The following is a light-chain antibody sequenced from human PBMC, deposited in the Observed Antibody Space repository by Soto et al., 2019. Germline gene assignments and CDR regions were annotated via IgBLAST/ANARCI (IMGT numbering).Light chain of an antibody. Sequence: EIVLTQSPGTLSLSPGERATLSCRASQSVSSSYLAWYQQKPGQAPRLLIYGASSRATGIPDRCSGSGSGTDFTLTISGLEPEDFAVYYCQQYGSLWTFGQGTKVEIK. J-gene: IGKJ1*01. CDR1: QSVSSSY. V-gene: IGKV3-20*01. CDR2: GAS. CDR3: QQYGSLWT.